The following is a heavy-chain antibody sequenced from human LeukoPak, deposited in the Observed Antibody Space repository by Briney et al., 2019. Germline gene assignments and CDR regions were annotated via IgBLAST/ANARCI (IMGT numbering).Heavy chain of an antibody. CDR3: ARHRPGERRFDP. J-gene: IGHJ5*02. Sequence: SEILSLTCTVSGDSISSDYLSWIRQPPGKGLEWIGDINYSGITNYNPSLKSRVTISVDTSKNQSSLKLSSVTAADTAVYYCARHRPGERRFDPWGQGTLVTVSS. CDR2: INYSGIT. CDR1: GDSISSDY. V-gene: IGHV4-59*08. D-gene: IGHD3-16*01.